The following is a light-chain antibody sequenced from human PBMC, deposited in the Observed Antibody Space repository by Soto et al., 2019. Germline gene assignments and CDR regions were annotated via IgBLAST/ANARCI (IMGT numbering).Light chain of an antibody. J-gene: IGKJ4*01. CDR1: QSVNSN. V-gene: IGKV3-15*01. CDR3: QQYKFWPPLT. CDR2: DAS. Sequence: EIVMTQSPATLSVSPGERATLSCRASQSVNSNLAWYRQKPGQAPRLLISDASTRATGVPARFSGSGYGTELTLTISSLQSEDSGIYYCQQYKFWPPLTFGGGTKVEIK.